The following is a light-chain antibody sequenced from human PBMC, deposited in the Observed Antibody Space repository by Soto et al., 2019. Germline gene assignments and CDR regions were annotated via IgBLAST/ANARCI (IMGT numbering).Light chain of an antibody. V-gene: IGLV1-44*01. CDR3: ASWADALNGVV. CDR1: RPNIGSNF. J-gene: IGLJ2*01. Sequence: QSVLTQPPSASRTPGQRVTISCSGTRPNIGSNFVNWYQQLPGAAPKLVIHSNDQRPSGVAVRISASKSGASASLAISGLQSEDAADYFCASWADALNGVVFGGGTKLTVL. CDR2: SND.